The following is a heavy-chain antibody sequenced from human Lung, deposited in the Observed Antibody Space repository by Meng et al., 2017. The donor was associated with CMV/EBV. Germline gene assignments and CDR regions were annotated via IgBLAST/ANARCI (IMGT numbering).Heavy chain of an antibody. V-gene: IGHV4-59*01. J-gene: IGHJ6*02. CDR2: SYYSWST. CDR1: GASISSYY. Sequence: LXCTVSGASISSYYWSWIRQPPGRGLEYIGFSYYSWSTNYNPSLRRPVIISIHTSKNQFSLKLSSVTTADTAVYYCARFSATGAYDYGMDDWGQGXTVTVSS. CDR3: ARFSATGAYDYGMDD. D-gene: IGHD1-1*01.